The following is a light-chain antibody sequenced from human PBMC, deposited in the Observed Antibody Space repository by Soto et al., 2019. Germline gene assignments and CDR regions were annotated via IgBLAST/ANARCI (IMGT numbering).Light chain of an antibody. CDR2: GAS. CDR1: QSVSDATS. J-gene: IGKJ4*01. Sequence: EIVFTQSPGTLSLSPGERATLSCRAIQSVSDATSLAWYQQKPGQPPRLLIYGASSRAAGIPDRFSGSGSGTDFTLTINSLEPDDCAVSYCQQYGDSPLTFGGGTKVETK. V-gene: IGKV3-20*01. CDR3: QQYGDSPLT.